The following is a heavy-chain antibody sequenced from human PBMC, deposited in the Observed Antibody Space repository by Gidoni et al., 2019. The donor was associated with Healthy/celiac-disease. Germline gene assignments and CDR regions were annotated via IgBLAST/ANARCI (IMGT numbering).Heavy chain of an antibody. CDR2: IYYSGST. Sequence: QLQLQESGPGLVKPSETLSLTCTVSGCSISSSSYYWGWIRQPPGKGLEWIGSIYYSGSTYYNPSLKSRVTISVDTSKNQFSLKLSSVTAADTAVYYCASYLYGSGSYFDWGQGTLVTVSS. V-gene: IGHV4-39*07. D-gene: IGHD3-10*01. CDR3: ASYLYGSGSYFD. J-gene: IGHJ4*02. CDR1: GCSISSSSYY.